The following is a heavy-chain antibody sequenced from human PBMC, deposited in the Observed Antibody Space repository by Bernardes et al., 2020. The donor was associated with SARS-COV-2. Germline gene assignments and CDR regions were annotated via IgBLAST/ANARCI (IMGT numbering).Heavy chain of an antibody. Sequence: SETLSLTCTVSGGSISGYYWSCVRQPPGKGLDWIGYLSYDGVSNYSPSLESRVTISIDTSQNQFSLTLSSVTAAVTAVYYCARGAGIPQVLDFWARGTLVAGSS. CDR2: LSYDGVS. V-gene: IGHV4-59*01. J-gene: IGHJ4*02. CDR1: GGSISGYY. CDR3: ARGAGIPQVLDF.